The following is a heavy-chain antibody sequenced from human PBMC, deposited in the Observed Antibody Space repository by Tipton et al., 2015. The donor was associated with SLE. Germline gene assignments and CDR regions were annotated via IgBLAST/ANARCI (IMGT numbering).Heavy chain of an antibody. V-gene: IGHV3-33*01. J-gene: IGHJ6*03. CDR3: ARDSGSGWYNYYYYMDV. D-gene: IGHD6-19*01. CDR1: GFTFSSYG. CDR2: IWYDGSNK. Sequence: SLRLSCAASGFTFSSYGMHWVRQAPGKGLEWVAVIWYDGSNKYYADSVKGRFTISRDNSKNTLYLQMNSLRAEDTAVYYCARDSGSGWYNYYYYMDVWGKGTTATVSS.